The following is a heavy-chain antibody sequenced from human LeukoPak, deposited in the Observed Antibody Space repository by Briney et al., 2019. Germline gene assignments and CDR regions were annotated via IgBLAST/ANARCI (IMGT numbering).Heavy chain of an antibody. CDR1: GYTFTSYG. D-gene: IGHD3-22*01. CDR2: ISAYNGNT. V-gene: IGHV1-18*01. J-gene: IGHJ6*03. CDR3: ARDRERYYYDSSGYYTDYYYYYMDV. Sequence: ASVKVSCKASGYTFTSYGISWVRQAPGQGLEWMGWISAYNGNTNYAQKLQGRVTMTTDTSTSTAYMELRSLRSDDTAVYYCARDRERYYYDSSGYYTDYYYYYMDVWGKGTTVTVSS.